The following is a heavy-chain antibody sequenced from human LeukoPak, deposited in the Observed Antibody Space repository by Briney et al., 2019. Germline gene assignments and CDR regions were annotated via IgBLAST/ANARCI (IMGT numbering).Heavy chain of an antibody. J-gene: IGHJ3*02. CDR3: ARHGAFVLGTQVVIDAFDI. D-gene: IGHD3-16*02. V-gene: IGHV5-51*01. CDR1: GYSFTSYW. CDR2: IYPGDSDT. Sequence: GESLKISCKGSGYSFTSYWIGWVRQMPGKGLEWMGIIYPGDSDTRYSPSFQGQDTISADKSISTAYLQWSSLKASDTAMYYCARHGAFVLGTQVVIDAFDIWGQGTMVTVSS.